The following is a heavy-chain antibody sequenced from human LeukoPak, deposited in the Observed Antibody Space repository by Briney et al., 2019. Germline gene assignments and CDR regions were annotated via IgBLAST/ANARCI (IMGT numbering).Heavy chain of an antibody. CDR1: GGSISSSSYY. D-gene: IGHD2-21*02. Sequence: SETLSLTCTVSGGSISSSSYYWGWIRQPPGKGLEWIGSIYHSGSTYYNPSLKSRVTISVDTSKNQFSLKLSSVTAADTAVYYCARDNIGVVTAIRSVYFDYWGQGTLVTVSS. CDR3: ARDNIGVVTAIRSVYFDY. CDR2: IYHSGST. V-gene: IGHV4-39*07. J-gene: IGHJ4*02.